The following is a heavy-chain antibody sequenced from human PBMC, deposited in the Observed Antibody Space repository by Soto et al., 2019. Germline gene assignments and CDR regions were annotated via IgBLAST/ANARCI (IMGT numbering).Heavy chain of an antibody. CDR2: ISAYNGNT. CDR1: GYTFTSYG. Sequence: ASVKVSCKASGYTFTSYGISWVRQAPGQGLEWMGWISAYNGNTNYAQKLQGRVTMTTDTSTSTAYMELRSLRSDDTAVYYCARYDSSSSAGPGGMDVWGQGTTVTVSS. CDR3: ARYDSSSSAGPGGMDV. J-gene: IGHJ6*02. V-gene: IGHV1-18*01. D-gene: IGHD6-6*01.